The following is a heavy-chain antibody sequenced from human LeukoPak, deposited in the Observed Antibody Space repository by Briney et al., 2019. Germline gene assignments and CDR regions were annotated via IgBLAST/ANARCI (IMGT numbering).Heavy chain of an antibody. V-gene: IGHV4-30-2*01. CDR1: GFSISSGGYA. CDR2: IYHSGST. CDR3: ARSSVAAAGYFDY. Sequence: SETLSFTCAGSGFSISSGGYAWRWLRQPPGKSLGWIAYIYHSGSTYYNPSLKSRVTISVDRSKNQFSLKLSSVPAADTAVYYCARSSVAAAGYFDYWGQGTLVTVSS. J-gene: IGHJ4*02. D-gene: IGHD6-13*01.